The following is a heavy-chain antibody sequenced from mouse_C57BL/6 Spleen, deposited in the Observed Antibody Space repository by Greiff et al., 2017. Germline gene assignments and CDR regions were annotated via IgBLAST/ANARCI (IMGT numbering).Heavy chain of an antibody. D-gene: IGHD3-2*02. CDR3: AKDSSGGRRFAY. J-gene: IGHJ3*01. V-gene: IGHV1-59*01. CDR1: GYTFTSYW. CDR2: IDPSDSYT. Sequence: VQLQQPGAELVRPGTSVKLSCKASGYTFTSYWMHWVKQRPGQGLEWIGVIDPSDSYTNYNQKFKGKATLTVDTSSSTAYMQLSSLTSEDSAVYYCAKDSSGGRRFAYWGQGTLVTVSA.